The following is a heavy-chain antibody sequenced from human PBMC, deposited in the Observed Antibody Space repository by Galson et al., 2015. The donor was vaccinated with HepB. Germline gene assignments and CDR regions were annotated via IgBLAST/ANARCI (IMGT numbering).Heavy chain of an antibody. CDR1: GGSFSGYY. CDR3: ARAFSGTEQLAQFYYYYYGMDV. J-gene: IGHJ6*02. CDR2: INHSGST. V-gene: IGHV4-34*01. D-gene: IGHD6-6*01. Sequence: SETLSLTCAVYGGSFSGYYWSWIRQPPGKGLEWLGEINHSGSTNYNPSLKSRVTISVDTSKNQFSLKLSSVTAADTAVYYCARAFSGTEQLAQFYYYYYGMDVWGQGTTVTVSS.